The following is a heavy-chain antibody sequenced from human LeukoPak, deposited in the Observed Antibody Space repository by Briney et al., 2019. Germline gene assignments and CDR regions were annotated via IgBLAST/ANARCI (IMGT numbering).Heavy chain of an antibody. CDR1: GFTVSSNY. CDR3: ARAASSTSPFFDY. D-gene: IGHD2-2*01. V-gene: IGHV3-66*01. Sequence: GGSLRLSCAVSGFTVSSNYMSWVRQAPGKGLEWVSVIYSGGSTYYADSVKGRFTISRDNSKNTLFLQMNSLRAEDTAVYYCARAASSTSPFFDYWGQGTLVTVSS. CDR2: IYSGGST. J-gene: IGHJ4*02.